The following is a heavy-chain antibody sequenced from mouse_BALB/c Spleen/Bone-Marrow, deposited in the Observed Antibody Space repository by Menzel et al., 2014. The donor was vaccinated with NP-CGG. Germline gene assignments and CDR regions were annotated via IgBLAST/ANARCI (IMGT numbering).Heavy chain of an antibody. CDR2: FILYSDGS. V-gene: IGHV1-14*01. CDR1: GYTFTSYV. CDR3: AEGDYYGSSWFAY. J-gene: IGHJ3*01. Sequence: EVQLQQSGPELVKPGASVKMSCKASGYTFTSYVMHWVKQKPGQGFEWIGYFILYSDGSRYNEKFKGKATLTSDKSSSTAYMELSSLTSEDSAVYYCAEGDYYGSSWFAYWGQGTLVTVSA. D-gene: IGHD1-1*01.